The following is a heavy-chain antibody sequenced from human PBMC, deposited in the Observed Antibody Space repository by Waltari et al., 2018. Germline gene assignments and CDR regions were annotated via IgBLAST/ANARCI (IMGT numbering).Heavy chain of an antibody. CDR2: IRSKTYGGTA. D-gene: IGHD4-17*01. CDR1: GFTFGDYA. Sequence: EVQLVESGGGLVQPGRSLRFACTTSGFTFGDYAMRWFRQAPGKGLEWIGFIRSKTYGGTAEYAASVRGRFTISRDDSKGIAYLQMNSLRTADTALYYCSRDGLTVGYRSWFDPWGQGTLVTVSS. V-gene: IGHV3-49*03. J-gene: IGHJ5*02. CDR3: SRDGLTVGYRSWFDP.